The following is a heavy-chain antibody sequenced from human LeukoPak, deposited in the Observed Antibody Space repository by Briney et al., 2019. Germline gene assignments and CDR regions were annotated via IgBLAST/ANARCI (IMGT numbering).Heavy chain of an antibody. J-gene: IGHJ5*02. V-gene: IGHV3-23*01. D-gene: IGHD2-2*03. Sequence: GGSLRLSCAASGFTFTNYVMSWVRQAPGKGLEWLSAISNNGGNTYYAASVKGRFTISRDNSKNTLYLQMSSLRVEDTAIYYCVGDATGYPNWFDRWGQGTRVTVSP. CDR1: GFTFTNYV. CDR2: ISNNGGNT. CDR3: VGDATGYPNWFDR.